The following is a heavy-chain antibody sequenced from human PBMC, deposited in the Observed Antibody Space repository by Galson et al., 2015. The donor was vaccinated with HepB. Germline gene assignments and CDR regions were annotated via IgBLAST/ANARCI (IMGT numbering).Heavy chain of an antibody. CDR1: GFTFSSYA. CDR3: VKDSPDGDYVGYYYGLDV. V-gene: IGHV3-64D*06. CDR2: ISSNGGTT. D-gene: IGHD4-17*01. J-gene: IGHJ6*02. Sequence: SLRLSCAASGFTFSSYAMHWVRQAPGKGLEYVSAISSNGGTTYYADSVKGRFTISRDFSKNTLYLQMSSLRAEDTAVYYCVKDSPDGDYVGYYYGLDVWGQGTTVTVSS.